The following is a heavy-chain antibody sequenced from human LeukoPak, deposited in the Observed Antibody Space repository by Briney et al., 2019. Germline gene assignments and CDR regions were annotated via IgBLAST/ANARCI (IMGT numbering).Heavy chain of an antibody. V-gene: IGHV3-23*01. CDR2: ISGRGGST. D-gene: IGHD6-19*01. Sequence: PGGSLRLSCAASGFTFSSYAMSWVRQAPGKGLEWVSVISGRGGSTYYADSVKGRFTISRDKSKNTLYLQMNSLRAEDTAVYYCAKSSIAVPGTTLDYWGQGTLVTVSS. J-gene: IGHJ4*02. CDR3: AKSSIAVPGTTLDY. CDR1: GFTFSSYA.